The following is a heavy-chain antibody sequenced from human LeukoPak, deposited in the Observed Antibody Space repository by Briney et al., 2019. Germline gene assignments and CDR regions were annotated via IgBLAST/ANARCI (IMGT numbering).Heavy chain of an antibody. V-gene: IGHV4-31*03. CDR2: ISYSGST. CDR1: GGSISSGDYY. CDR3: AREGYGDYVY. J-gene: IGHJ4*02. D-gene: IGHD4-17*01. Sequence: SETLSLTCTVSGGSISSGDYYWSWIRQHPGKGLEWIGYISYSGSTYYNPSLESRVTISVDTSKNQFSLKLSSVTAADTAVYYCAREGYGDYVYWGQGALVTVSS.